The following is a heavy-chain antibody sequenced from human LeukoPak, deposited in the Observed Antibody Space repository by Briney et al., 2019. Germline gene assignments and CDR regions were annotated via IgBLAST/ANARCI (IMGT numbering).Heavy chain of an antibody. CDR2: IYHGGTT. CDR3: ATTTVTPNGDAFDI. CDR1: GFTFSSYAM. V-gene: IGHV4-4*02. Sequence: GSLRLSCAASGFTFSSYAMSWVRQPPGKGLEWIGEIYHGGTTNYNPSLKSRVTISIDKSKNHFSLNLSSVSAADTAVYYCATTTVTPNGDAFDIWGQGTLVTVSS. D-gene: IGHD4-17*01. J-gene: IGHJ3*02.